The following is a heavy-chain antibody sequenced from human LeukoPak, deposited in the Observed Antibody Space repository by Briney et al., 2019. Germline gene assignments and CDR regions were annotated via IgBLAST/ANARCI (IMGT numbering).Heavy chain of an antibody. J-gene: IGHJ4*02. D-gene: IGHD6-13*01. CDR2: IYYNGNT. CDR1: GGSISSYY. V-gene: IGHV4-59*08. CDR3: ARRARATAGGDYFDY. Sequence: SETLSLTCTVSGGSISSYYWSWIRQSPGKGLEWIGYIYYNGNTNYNPSLNGRVTISLDTSRSQFSLKLSSVTVADTAVYYCARRARATAGGDYFDYWGQGTLVTVSS.